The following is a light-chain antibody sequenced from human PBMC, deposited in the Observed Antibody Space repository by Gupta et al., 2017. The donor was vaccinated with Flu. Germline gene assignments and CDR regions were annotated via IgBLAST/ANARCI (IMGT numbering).Light chain of an antibody. J-gene: IGKJ1*01. CDR2: KTS. V-gene: IGKV1-5*03. Sequence: DLQMTQSPSTLSASVGDRVTITCRASRSINIWLAWYQQKPGKAPNLLIYKTSNLESGVPSRFSGSGSGTEFTLTISSLQPGDFATYYCQQYDTYSGTFGQGTKVEI. CDR1: RSINIW. CDR3: QQYDTYSGT.